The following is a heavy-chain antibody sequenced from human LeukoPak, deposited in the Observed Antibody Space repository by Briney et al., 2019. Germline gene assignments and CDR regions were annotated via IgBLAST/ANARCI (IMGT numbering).Heavy chain of an antibody. J-gene: IGHJ4*02. D-gene: IGHD4-23*01. Sequence: GGSLRLSCAASGFTFSSYGMHWVRQAPGKGLEWVTVIWYDGSNKYYADSVKGRFTISRDNSKNTLYLQMNSLRAEDTAVYYCARDYSGGNSVLDYWGQGTLVTVSS. CDR2: IWYDGSNK. V-gene: IGHV3-33*01. CDR3: ARDYSGGNSVLDY. CDR1: GFTFSSYG.